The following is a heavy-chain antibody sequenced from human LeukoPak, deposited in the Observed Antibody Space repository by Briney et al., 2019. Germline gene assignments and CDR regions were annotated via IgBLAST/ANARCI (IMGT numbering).Heavy chain of an antibody. J-gene: IGHJ6*02. Sequence: SETLSLTCTVSGGSISSYYWSWIRQPPGKGLEWIGYIYYSGSTYYNPSLKSRVTISVDTSKNQFSLKLSSVTAADTAVYYCARDYGGYDSYYGMDVWGQGTTVTVSS. D-gene: IGHD5-12*01. CDR3: ARDYGGYDSYYGMDV. CDR2: IYYSGST. CDR1: GGSISSYY. V-gene: IGHV4-59*06.